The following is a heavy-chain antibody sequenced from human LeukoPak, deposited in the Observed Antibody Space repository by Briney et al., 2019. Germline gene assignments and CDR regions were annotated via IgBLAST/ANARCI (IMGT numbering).Heavy chain of an antibody. V-gene: IGHV4-39*07. Sequence: SETLSLTCTVSGGSISSSSYYWGWIRQPPGKGLEWIGSIYYSGSTYYNPSLKSRVTISVDTSKNQFSLKLSSVTAADTAVYYCASLGGYSRTLDYWGQGTLVTVSS. J-gene: IGHJ4*02. CDR3: ASLGGYSRTLDY. CDR1: GGSISSSSYY. CDR2: IYYSGST. D-gene: IGHD6-13*01.